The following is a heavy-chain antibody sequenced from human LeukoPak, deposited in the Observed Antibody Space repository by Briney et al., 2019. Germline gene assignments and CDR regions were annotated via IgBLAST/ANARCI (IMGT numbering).Heavy chain of an antibody. D-gene: IGHD2/OR15-2a*01. CDR3: ARASTNRDYFDY. J-gene: IGHJ4*02. Sequence: ASVKVSCKASGYTFTSYDINWVRQAPGQGLEWMGWINPNSGGTNYAQKFQGRVTMTRDTSISTAYMELSRLRSDDTAVYYCARASTNRDYFDYWGQGTLVTVSS. CDR2: INPNSGGT. V-gene: IGHV1-2*02. CDR1: GYTFTSYD.